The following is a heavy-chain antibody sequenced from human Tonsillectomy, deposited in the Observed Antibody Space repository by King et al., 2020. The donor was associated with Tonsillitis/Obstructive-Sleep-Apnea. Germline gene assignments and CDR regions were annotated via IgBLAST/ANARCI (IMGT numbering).Heavy chain of an antibody. CDR2: INPSGGST. CDR1: GYTFTSYY. CDR3: ARSNIVVVPAATTFDY. Sequence: QLVQSGAEVKKPGASGNVSCKASGYTFTSYYMHWVRQAPGQGLEWMGIINPSGGSTSYAQKFQGRVTMTRDTSTSTVYMELSSLGSEDTAGYYCARSNIVVVPAATTFDYWGQGTLVTVSS. J-gene: IGHJ4*02. D-gene: IGHD2-2*01. V-gene: IGHV1-46*03.